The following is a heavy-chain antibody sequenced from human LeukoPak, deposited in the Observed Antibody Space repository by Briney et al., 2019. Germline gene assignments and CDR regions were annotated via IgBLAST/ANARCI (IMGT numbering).Heavy chain of an antibody. V-gene: IGHV4-39*07. CDR3: ARDRSGGWKNWFDP. CDR1: GGSISSSSYY. Sequence: SETLSLTCTVSGGSISSSSYYWGWIRQPPGKGLEWIGSIYYSGSTYYNPSLKSRVTISVDTFKNQFSLKLSSVTAADTAVYYCARDRSGGWKNWFDPWGQGTLVTVSS. J-gene: IGHJ5*02. CDR2: IYYSGST. D-gene: IGHD1-1*01.